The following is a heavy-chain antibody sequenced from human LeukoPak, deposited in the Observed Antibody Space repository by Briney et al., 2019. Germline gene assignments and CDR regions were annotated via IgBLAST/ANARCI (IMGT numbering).Heavy chain of an antibody. D-gene: IGHD3-3*01. V-gene: IGHV4-31*03. Sequence: SETLSLTCTVSGGSISSGGYYWSWIRQHPGKGLEWIGYIYYSGSTYYNPSLKSRVTISVDTSKNQFSLKLSSVTAADTAVYYCTRVRFLELIDYWGQGTLVTVSS. CDR3: TRVRFLELIDY. CDR2: IYYSGST. CDR1: GGSISSGGYY. J-gene: IGHJ4*02.